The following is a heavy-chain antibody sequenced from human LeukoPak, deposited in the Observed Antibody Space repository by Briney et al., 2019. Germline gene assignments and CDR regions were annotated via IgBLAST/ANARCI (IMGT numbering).Heavy chain of an antibody. V-gene: IGHV1-24*01. CDR1: GYTLTELS. Sequence: ATSVKVSCKVCGYTLTELSMHWVRQAPGKGLELMGGFDPEDGETIYAQKFQGRVTMTEDTSTDSAYMELSSLRSEDTAVYYCATSEYSSSSSRYFDLWGRGTLVTVSA. J-gene: IGHJ2*01. D-gene: IGHD6-6*01. CDR3: ATSEYSSSSSRYFDL. CDR2: FDPEDGET.